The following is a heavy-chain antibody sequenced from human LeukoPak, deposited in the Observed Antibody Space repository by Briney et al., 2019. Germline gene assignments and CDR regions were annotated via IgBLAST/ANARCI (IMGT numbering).Heavy chain of an antibody. J-gene: IGHJ4*02. CDR3: AREPYDSSGYYHYYFDY. V-gene: IGHV3-9*01. D-gene: IGHD3-22*01. CDR1: GFTFDDYA. CDR2: ISWNSGSI. Sequence: GGSLRLSCAASGFTFDDYAMHWVRQAPGKGLEWVSGISWNSGSIGYADSVKGRFTISRDNAKNSLYLQMNSLRAEDTAVYYCAREPYDSSGYYHYYFDYWGQGTLVTVSS.